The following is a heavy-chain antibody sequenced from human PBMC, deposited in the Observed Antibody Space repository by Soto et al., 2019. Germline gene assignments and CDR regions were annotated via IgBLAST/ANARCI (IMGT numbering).Heavy chain of an antibody. V-gene: IGHV3-30-3*01. J-gene: IGHJ4*02. D-gene: IGHD3-22*01. Sequence: GGSLRLSCAASGFTFSSYAMHWVRQAPGKGLEWVAVISYDGSNKYYADSVKGRFTISRDNSKNTLYLQMNSLRAEDTAVYYCARGSVVVVITGPYYFDYWGQGTLVTVSS. CDR1: GFTFSSYA. CDR3: ARGSVVVVITGPYYFDY. CDR2: ISYDGSNK.